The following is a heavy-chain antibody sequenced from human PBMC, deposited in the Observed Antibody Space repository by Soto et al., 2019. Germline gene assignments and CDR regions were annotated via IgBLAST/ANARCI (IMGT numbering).Heavy chain of an antibody. D-gene: IGHD3-16*02. CDR3: ARDKGLSLYRDYYYYYGMDV. Sequence: ASVKVSCKASGGTFSSYAISWVRQAPGQGLEWMGGIIPIFGTANYAQKFQGRVTITADESTSTAYMELSSLRSEDTAVYYCARDKGLSLYRDYYYYYGMDVWGQGTTVTVSS. J-gene: IGHJ6*02. V-gene: IGHV1-69*13. CDR1: GGTFSSYA. CDR2: IIPIFGTA.